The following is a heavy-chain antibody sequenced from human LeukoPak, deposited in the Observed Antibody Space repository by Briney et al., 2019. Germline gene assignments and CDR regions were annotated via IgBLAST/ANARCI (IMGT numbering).Heavy chain of an antibody. J-gene: IGHJ4*02. D-gene: IGHD6-19*01. CDR1: GFTFDDYG. CDR2: ISWSSGSI. V-gene: IGHV3-9*01. Sequence: PGRSLRLSCAASGFTFDDYGMNWVRQAPGKGLEWVSGISWSSGSIVYADSVKGRFTISRDNAKNSLYLQMNSLRAEDTAVYYCARDDYDSSGWYEGLDYWGQGTLVTVSS. CDR3: ARDDYDSSGWYEGLDY.